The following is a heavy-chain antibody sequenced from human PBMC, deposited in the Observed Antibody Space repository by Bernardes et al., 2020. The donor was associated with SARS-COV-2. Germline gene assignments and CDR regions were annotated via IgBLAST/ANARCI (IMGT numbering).Heavy chain of an antibody. CDR3: ARISVGDQRSA. CDR1: GFTFSTYS. D-gene: IGHD2-2*01. CDR2: ISSGSRAI. J-gene: IGHJ1*01. Sequence: GGSLRLSCAASGFTFSTYSMNWVRQAPGTGLEWLSYISSGSRAIKYADSVRGRFTISRDDAKNSLYLQMDSLRAEDTAVYYCARISVGDQRSAWGQGTLVTVSS. V-gene: IGHV3-48*04.